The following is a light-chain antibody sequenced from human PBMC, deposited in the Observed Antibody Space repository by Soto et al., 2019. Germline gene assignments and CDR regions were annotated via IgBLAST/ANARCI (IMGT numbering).Light chain of an antibody. Sequence: EIVVTQSPATLSGSPGERVTLSCRASQFVSSRLAWYQQRPGQVPRLLIYDTSTRAPGISARFSGSGSGTEFTLTISTLQSEDFAVYYCQQYDTWQQHDTWRPWRPLTFGGGTRVDIK. V-gene: IGKV3-15*01. CDR3: QQYDTWQQHDTWRPWRPLT. J-gene: IGKJ4*01. CDR2: DTS. CDR1: QFVSSR.